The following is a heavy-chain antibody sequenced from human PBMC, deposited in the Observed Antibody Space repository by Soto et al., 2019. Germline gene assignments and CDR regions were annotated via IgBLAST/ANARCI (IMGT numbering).Heavy chain of an antibody. CDR3: ARGPGDYGTLYYYYGMDV. V-gene: IGHV1-8*01. J-gene: IGHJ6*02. CDR1: GYTFTNYD. CDR2: MNPNSGST. D-gene: IGHD4-17*01. Sequence: ASVKVSCKASGYTFTNYDINWVRQATGQGLEWMGWMNPNSGSTNYAQKFQGRVTMTRDTSISTAYMELSRLRSDDTAVYYCARGPGDYGTLYYYYGMDVWGQGTTVTVSS.